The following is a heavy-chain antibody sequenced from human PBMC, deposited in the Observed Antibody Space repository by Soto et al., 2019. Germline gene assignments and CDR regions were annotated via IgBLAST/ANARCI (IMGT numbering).Heavy chain of an antibody. CDR2: IYYSGST. J-gene: IGHJ6*02. V-gene: IGHV4-30-4*01. D-gene: IGHD3-22*01. CDR3: AGSARDLNEVVRYYYYGMDV. CDR1: GGSISSGDYY. Sequence: SETLSLTCTVSGGSISSGDYYWSWIRQPPGKGLEWIGYIYYSGSTYYNPSLKSRVTISVDTSKNQFSLKLSSVTAADTAVYYCAGSARDLNEVVRYYYYGMDVWGQGTTVPVSS.